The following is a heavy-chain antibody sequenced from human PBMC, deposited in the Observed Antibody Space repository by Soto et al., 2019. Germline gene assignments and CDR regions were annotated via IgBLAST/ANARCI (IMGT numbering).Heavy chain of an antibody. Sequence: PSETLSLTCTVSGGSISSGGYFWSWVRRHPGKGLEWIGNIYYSGRTYYNPSLKSRVTISVDTSKNQFSLKLSSVTAADTAVDYCARFAKEENPKVGSWYYFDYWGQGTRVTVSS. J-gene: IGHJ4*02. CDR3: ARFAKEENPKVGSWYYFDY. CDR1: GGSISSGGYF. D-gene: IGHD6-13*01. CDR2: IYYSGRT. V-gene: IGHV4-31*03.